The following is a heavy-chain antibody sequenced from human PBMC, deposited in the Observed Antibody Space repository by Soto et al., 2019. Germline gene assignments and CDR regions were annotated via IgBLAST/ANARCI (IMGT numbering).Heavy chain of an antibody. CDR1: GFTFSSNA. D-gene: IGHD6-13*01. CDR2: ISGSGGST. Sequence: GGSLRPSFAASGFTFSSNALAWAGKAPGKGLEWVSAISGSGGSTYYADSVKGRFTISRDNSKNTLYLQMNSLRAEDTAVYYCAKALTPRIAAAGYYFDYWGQGTLVTVSS. J-gene: IGHJ4*02. CDR3: AKALTPRIAAAGYYFDY. V-gene: IGHV3-23*01.